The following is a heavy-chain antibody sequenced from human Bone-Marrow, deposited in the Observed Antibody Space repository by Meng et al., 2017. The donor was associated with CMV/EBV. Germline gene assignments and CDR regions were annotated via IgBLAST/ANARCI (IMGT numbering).Heavy chain of an antibody. D-gene: IGHD6-6*01. Sequence: VYGGSFSGYYWSWIRQPPGKGLEWLGEINHSGSTNYNPSLKSRVTISVDTSKNQFSLKLSSVTAADTAVYYCARGSSIAARHWFDPWGQGTLVTV. CDR3: ARGSSIAARHWFDP. CDR2: INHSGST. V-gene: IGHV4-34*01. CDR1: GGSFSGYY. J-gene: IGHJ5*02.